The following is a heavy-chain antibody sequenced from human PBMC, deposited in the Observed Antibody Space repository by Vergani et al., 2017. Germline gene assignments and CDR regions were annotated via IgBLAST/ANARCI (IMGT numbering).Heavy chain of an antibody. D-gene: IGHD4-11*01. Sequence: QVQLQQWGAGLLKPSETLSLTCAVYGGSFSGYYWSWIRQPPGKGLEWIGEINHSGSTNYNPSLKSRFTISVDTSKNQFSLKLSSVTAADTAVYYCARGGTPKGFYSAAYNWFDPWGQGTLVTVSS. CDR2: INHSGST. CDR3: ARGGTPKGFYSAAYNWFDP. J-gene: IGHJ5*02. V-gene: IGHV4-34*01. CDR1: GGSFSGYY.